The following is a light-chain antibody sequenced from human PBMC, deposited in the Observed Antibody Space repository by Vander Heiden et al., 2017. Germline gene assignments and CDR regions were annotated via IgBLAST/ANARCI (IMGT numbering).Light chain of an antibody. CDR2: KAS. CDR1: QNIDTW. Sequence: DIQMTQFPSTLSASVGDRVTITCRASQNIDTWVAWYQQKPGKAPNLLIYKASRGQSGVPQRFSGSGSGTEFTLTSSGRQPDDLANYYWQQDNSYWTFGQGTKVEIK. J-gene: IGKJ1*01. CDR3: QQDNSYWT. V-gene: IGKV1-5*03.